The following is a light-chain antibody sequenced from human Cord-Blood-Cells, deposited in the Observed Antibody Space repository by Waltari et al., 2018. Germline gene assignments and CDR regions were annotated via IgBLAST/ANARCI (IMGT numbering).Light chain of an antibody. CDR1: SSDVGGYNY. CDR2: DVS. CDR3: SSYTSSSTPVV. Sequence: QSAPTQPASVSGSPGQSITISCTGTSSDVGGYNYVPWYQQHPGKAPKLMIYDVSNRPSGVSNRFSGSKSGNTASLTISGLQAEDEADYYCSSYTSSSTPVVFGGGTKLTVL. V-gene: IGLV2-14*01. J-gene: IGLJ2*01.